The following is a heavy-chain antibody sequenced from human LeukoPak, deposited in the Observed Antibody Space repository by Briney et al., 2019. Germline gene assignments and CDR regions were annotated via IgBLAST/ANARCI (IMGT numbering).Heavy chain of an antibody. Sequence: GGSLRLSCAASGLTFSSYGMHWVRDAPGKGLEGGAVISYDGTNKYYADSVKGRFTISRDNSKNTLYLQMNSLRAEDTAVYYCARVQPIAAAGTAQNFDYWGQGTLVTVSS. J-gene: IGHJ4*02. CDR3: ARVQPIAAAGTAQNFDY. CDR2: ISYDGTNK. CDR1: GLTFSSYG. D-gene: IGHD6-13*01. V-gene: IGHV3-30*03.